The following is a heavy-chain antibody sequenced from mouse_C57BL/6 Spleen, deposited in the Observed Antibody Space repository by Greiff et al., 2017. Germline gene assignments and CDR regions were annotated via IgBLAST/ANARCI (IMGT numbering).Heavy chain of an antibody. V-gene: IGHV1-26*01. J-gene: IGHJ1*03. CDR3: ARKLYYHWYFDV. D-gene: IGHD1-1*02. CDR1: GYTFTDYY. CDR2: INPNNGGT. Sequence: EVQLQQSGPELVKPGASVKISCKASGYTFTDYYMNWVKQSHGKSLEWIGDINPNNGGTSYNQKFKGKATLTVDKSSSTAYMELRSLTSEDSAVYYRARKLYYHWYFDVWGTGTTVTVSS.